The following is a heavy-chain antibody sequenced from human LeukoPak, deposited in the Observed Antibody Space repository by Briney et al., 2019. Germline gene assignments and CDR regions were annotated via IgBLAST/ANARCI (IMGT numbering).Heavy chain of an antibody. Sequence: GGSLRLSCAASGFTFSSYGMHWVRQAPGKGLEWVTVISYDGSNKYYADSVKGRFTISRDNSKNTLYLQMNSLRAEDTAVCYCTTSLSSGYYIDYWGQGTLVTVSS. CDR1: GFTFSSYG. CDR3: TTSLSSGYYIDY. V-gene: IGHV3-30*03. CDR2: ISYDGSNK. J-gene: IGHJ4*02. D-gene: IGHD3-22*01.